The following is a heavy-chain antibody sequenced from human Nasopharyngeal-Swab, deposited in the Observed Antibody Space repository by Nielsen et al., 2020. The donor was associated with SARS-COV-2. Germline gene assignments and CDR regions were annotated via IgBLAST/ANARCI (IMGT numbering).Heavy chain of an antibody. CDR1: GYTFISYA. CDR2: INAGNGNT. J-gene: IGHJ4*02. D-gene: IGHD1-26*01. V-gene: IGHV1-3*01. CDR3: ARYESRAELYYFDY. Sequence: ASVKVSCKASGYTFISYAMHWVRQAPGQRLEWMGWINAGNGNTKYSQKFQGRVTMTTDTSTSTAYMELRSLRSDDTAVYYCARYESRAELYYFDYWGQGTLVTVSS.